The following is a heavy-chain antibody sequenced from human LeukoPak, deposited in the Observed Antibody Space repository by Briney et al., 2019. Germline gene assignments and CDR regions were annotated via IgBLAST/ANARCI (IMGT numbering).Heavy chain of an antibody. CDR1: GSTFSSYA. V-gene: IGHV3-30-3*01. Sequence: GGSLRLSCAASGSTFSSYAMHWVRQAPGKGLEWVAVISYDGSNKYYADSVKGRFTISRDNSKNTLYLQMNSLRAEDTAVYYCARVSYSGYDYTSPFAYWGQGTLVTVSS. J-gene: IGHJ4*02. CDR2: ISYDGSNK. D-gene: IGHD5-12*01. CDR3: ARVSYSGYDYTSPFAY.